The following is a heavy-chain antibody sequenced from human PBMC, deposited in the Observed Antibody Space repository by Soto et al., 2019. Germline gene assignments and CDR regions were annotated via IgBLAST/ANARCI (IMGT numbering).Heavy chain of an antibody. J-gene: IGHJ4*01. Sequence: QVQLVESGGGVVQPGRSLRLSCAASGFSFSSYAMHWVRQAPGKGLEWVAVISYGGDNKYYADSVKGRFTISRDNSKNTLYFRMNSLRAEDMAVYYCARDPHSSGWYEWVSMTLSIDFDSWGHGTLVTVSS. CDR3: ARDPHSSGWYEWVSMTLSIDFDS. V-gene: IGHV3-30*14. CDR2: ISYGGDNK. CDR1: GFSFSSYA. D-gene: IGHD6-19*01.